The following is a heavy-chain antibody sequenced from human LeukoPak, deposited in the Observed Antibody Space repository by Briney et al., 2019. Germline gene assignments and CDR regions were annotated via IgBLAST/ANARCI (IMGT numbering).Heavy chain of an antibody. J-gene: IGHJ3*02. D-gene: IGHD3-22*01. CDR2: IYYSGST. CDR3: ARGGLENGYHSNDGFDI. V-gene: IGHV4-59*01. Sequence: SETLSLTCSVSDGSMGTYYWGWIRQPPGKRLEWIGYIYYSGSTTYNPSLKSRVTVSVDTSRNQFSLKLSSVTAADTAVYYCARGGLENGYHSNDGFDIWGQGTMVTVSS. CDR1: DGSMGTYY.